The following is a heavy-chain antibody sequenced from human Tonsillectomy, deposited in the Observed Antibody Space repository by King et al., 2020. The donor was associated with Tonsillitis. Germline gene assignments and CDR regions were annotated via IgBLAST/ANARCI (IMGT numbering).Heavy chain of an antibody. CDR1: GGSISSYY. CDR3: ARGIMGASDAFDI. CDR2: IYYRGRT. D-gene: IGHD1-26*01. Sequence: QLQESGPGLVKPSETLSLTCSVSGGSISSYYWSWIRQPPGKGLEWSGYIYYRGRTNHNPSLKTRVTISVDTSRNQFSLKLSSVTAADTAVYYCARGIMGASDAFDIWGQGTMVTVSS. J-gene: IGHJ3*02. V-gene: IGHV4-59*01.